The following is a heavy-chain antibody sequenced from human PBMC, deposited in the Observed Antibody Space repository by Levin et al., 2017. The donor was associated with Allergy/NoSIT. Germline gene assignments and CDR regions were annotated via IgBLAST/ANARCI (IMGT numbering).Heavy chain of an antibody. J-gene: IGHJ4*02. CDR3: ARSNFGRLPDY. D-gene: IGHD3-3*01. Sequence: SETLSLTCTVSGGSISTYYWSWIRQPPGKGLEWVGYIYRSGHTNYNPSLKSRVTMSIDTFKNQFSLNLNSLTAADTAVYYCARSNFGRLPDYWGQGTLVTVSS. V-gene: IGHV4-59*01. CDR1: GGSISTYY. CDR2: IYRSGHT.